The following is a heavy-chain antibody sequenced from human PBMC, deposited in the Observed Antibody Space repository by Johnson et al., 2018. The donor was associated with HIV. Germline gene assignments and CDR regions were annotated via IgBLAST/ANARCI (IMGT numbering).Heavy chain of an antibody. CDR1: GLTFSSYG. D-gene: IGHD3-10*01. Sequence: QVQLVESGGGVVQPGRSLRLSCAASGLTFSSYGMHWVRQAPGKGLEWVAVIWYDGSNKDYADSVKGRFTISRDNSKNTLYLQMNSLRAEETAVYYCAKVSGGGIVRWDIWGQGTMVTVSS. V-gene: IGHV3-33*06. J-gene: IGHJ3*02. CDR2: IWYDGSNK. CDR3: AKVSGGGIVRWDI.